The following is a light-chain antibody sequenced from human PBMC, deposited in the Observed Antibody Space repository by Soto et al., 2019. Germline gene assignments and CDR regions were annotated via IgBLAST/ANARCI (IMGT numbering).Light chain of an antibody. CDR3: QHRSNWPGT. CDR1: QTVGVR. J-gene: IGKJ1*01. Sequence: EIVSPHSQATLSSLPGERATLSCRASQTVGVRLAWYQHKPGQAPRLIIYDVSDRATGIPARFTGSGSGTDFTLTISSLEPEDFAVYYCQHRSNWPGTFGQGRKVDIK. V-gene: IGKV3-11*01. CDR2: DVS.